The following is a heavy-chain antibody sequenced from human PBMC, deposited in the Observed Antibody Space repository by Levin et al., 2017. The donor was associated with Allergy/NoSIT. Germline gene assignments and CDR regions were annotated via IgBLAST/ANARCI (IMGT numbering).Heavy chain of an antibody. CDR2: IYYSGST. J-gene: IGHJ3*02. V-gene: IGHV4-39*01. D-gene: IGHD6-19*01. CDR1: GGSISSSSYY. Sequence: SQTLSLTCTVSGGSISSSSYYWGWIRQPPGKGLEWIGSIYYSGSTYYNPSLKSRVTISVDTSKNQFSLKLSSVTAADTAVYYCARRQAVAGPVAAFDIWGQGTMVTVSS. CDR3: ARRQAVAGPVAAFDI.